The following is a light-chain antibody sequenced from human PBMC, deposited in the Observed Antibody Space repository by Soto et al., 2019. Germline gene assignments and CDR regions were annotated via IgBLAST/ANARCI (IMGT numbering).Light chain of an antibody. CDR2: GAS. J-gene: IGKJ1*01. CDR1: QSSRSY. CDR3: HHHNSYSQT. V-gene: IGKV1-5*01. Sequence: DIQLTQSPPTLSASVGDRVTITCRASQSSRSYLAWYQQMPGKAPKLLIYGASSLQSGVPSRFSGSGSGTEFTLTISSLQPDDFATYFCHHHNSYSQTFGQGTKVEIK.